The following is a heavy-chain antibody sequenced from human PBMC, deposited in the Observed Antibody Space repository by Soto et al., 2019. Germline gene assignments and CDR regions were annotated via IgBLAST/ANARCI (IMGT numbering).Heavy chain of an antibody. CDR3: ARDGLLWFGDGGY. V-gene: IGHV3-48*02. Sequence: GESLKISCAASGFTFSSYSMNWVRQAPGKGLEWVSYISSSSSTMYYADSVKGRFTISRDNAKNSLYLQMDSLRDEDTAVYYCARDGLLWFGDGGYWGQGTLVTVSS. D-gene: IGHD3-10*01. CDR2: ISSSSSTM. J-gene: IGHJ4*02. CDR1: GFTFSSYS.